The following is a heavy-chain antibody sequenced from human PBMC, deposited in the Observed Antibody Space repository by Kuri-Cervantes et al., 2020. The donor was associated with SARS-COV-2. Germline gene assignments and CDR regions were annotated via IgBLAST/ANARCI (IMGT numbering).Heavy chain of an antibody. D-gene: IGHD1-26*01. Sequence: ASVKVSCKASGYTFTSYDINWVRQAPGQGLEWMGWINPNSGGTNYAQKFQGRVTMTRDTSISTAYMELSRLRSDDTAVYYCARDPSQSVGATFDYWGQGTLVTVSS. CDR2: INPNSGGT. CDR3: ARDPSQSVGATFDY. J-gene: IGHJ4*02. V-gene: IGHV1-2*02. CDR1: GYTFTSYD.